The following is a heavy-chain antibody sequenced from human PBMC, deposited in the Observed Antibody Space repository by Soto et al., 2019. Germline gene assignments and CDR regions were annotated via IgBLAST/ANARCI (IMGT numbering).Heavy chain of an antibody. CDR2: ISYDGSNK. Sequence: QVQLVESGGGVVQPGRSLRLSCAASGFTFSSYGMHWVRQAPGKGLEWVAVISYDGSNKYYADSVKGRFTISRDNSKNTLYLPMNSLRAEDTAVYYCAKDPLRGVRGVITYYYGMDVWGQGTTVTVSS. V-gene: IGHV3-30*18. CDR1: GFTFSSYG. J-gene: IGHJ6*02. CDR3: AKDPLRGVRGVITYYYGMDV. D-gene: IGHD3-10*01.